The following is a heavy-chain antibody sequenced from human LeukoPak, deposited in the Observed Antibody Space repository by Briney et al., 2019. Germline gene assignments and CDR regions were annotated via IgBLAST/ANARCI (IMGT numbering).Heavy chain of an antibody. CDR1: GGSISSGGYY. Sequence: PSETLSLTCTVSGGSISSGGYYWSWIRQHPGKGLEWIGYIYYSGSTNYNPSLKSRVTISVDTSKNQFSLRLSSVTAADTAVYYCARALKKGISGYSFDPWGQGTLVTVSP. D-gene: IGHD3-22*01. J-gene: IGHJ5*02. CDR3: ARALKKGISGYSFDP. V-gene: IGHV4-61*08. CDR2: IYYSGST.